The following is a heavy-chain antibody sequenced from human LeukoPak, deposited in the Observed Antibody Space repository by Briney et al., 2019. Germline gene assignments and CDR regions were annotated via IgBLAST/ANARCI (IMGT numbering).Heavy chain of an antibody. CDR1: GGTFSSYT. Sequence: ASVKVSCKASGGTFSSYTISWVRQAPGQGLEWMGRIIPILGIANYAQKFQGRVTTTADKSTSTAYMELSSLRSEDTAVYYCAREWKVGAFYYFDYWGQGTLVTVSS. V-gene: IGHV1-69*04. J-gene: IGHJ4*02. CDR2: IIPILGIA. CDR3: AREWKVGAFYYFDY. D-gene: IGHD1-26*01.